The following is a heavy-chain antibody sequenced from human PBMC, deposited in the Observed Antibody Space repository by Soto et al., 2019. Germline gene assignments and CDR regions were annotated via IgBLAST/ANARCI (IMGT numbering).Heavy chain of an antibody. J-gene: IGHJ4*02. CDR2: ISYDGSNK. Sequence: QVQLVESGGGVVQPGRSLRLSCAASGFTFSSYAMHWVRQAPGKGLEWVAVISYDGSNKYYADSVKGRFTISRDNSKNTLYLQMNSLRAEDTAVYYCARADLPSYISGCCPGWDYWGQGTLVTVSS. CDR3: ARADLPSYISGCCPGWDY. V-gene: IGHV3-30-3*01. D-gene: IGHD6-19*01. CDR1: GFTFSSYA.